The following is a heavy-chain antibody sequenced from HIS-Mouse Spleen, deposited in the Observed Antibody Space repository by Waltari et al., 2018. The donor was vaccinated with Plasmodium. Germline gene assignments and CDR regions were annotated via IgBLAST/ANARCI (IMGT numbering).Heavy chain of an antibody. CDR3: ARWVGNWFDP. CDR1: GGSISSGGYY. Sequence: QVQLQESGPGLVKPSQTLSLTCSVSGGSISSGGYYWSWIRQHPGKGLEWIGYIYYSGSTSYNPSRKSRVTISVDTSKNQFSLKVNSVTAADTAVYYCARWVGNWFDPWGQGTLVTVSS. D-gene: IGHD1-26*01. J-gene: IGHJ5*02. CDR2: IYYSGST. V-gene: IGHV4-31*03.